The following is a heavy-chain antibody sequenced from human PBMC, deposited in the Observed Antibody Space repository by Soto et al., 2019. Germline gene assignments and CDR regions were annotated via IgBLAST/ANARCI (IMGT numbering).Heavy chain of an antibody. J-gene: IGHJ4*02. CDR3: AHRLRWLANFDY. CDR2: IYWNDEK. Sequence: QITLKESGPTLMKPTQTLTLTCTFSGFSLTTSGVGVGWIRQPPGKALEWLALIYWNDEKRYSPSLKSRLTITKDTSRNQVVLTMTNMDPVDTATYYCAHRLRWLANFDYWGQGTLVTVSS. D-gene: IGHD6-19*01. CDR1: GFSLTTSGVG. V-gene: IGHV2-5*01.